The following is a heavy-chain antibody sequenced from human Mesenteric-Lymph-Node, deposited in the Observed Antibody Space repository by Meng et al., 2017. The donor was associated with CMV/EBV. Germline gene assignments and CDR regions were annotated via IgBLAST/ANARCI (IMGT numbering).Heavy chain of an antibody. D-gene: IGHD5-24*01. CDR1: GFTFSSYA. CDR3: AKALNSYNYGGDY. J-gene: IGHJ4*02. CDR2: ISGSDSTT. V-gene: IGHV3-23*01. Sequence: GESLKISCAASGFTFSSYAMSWVRQAPGKGLEWVSSISGSDSTTYYADSVKGRFTISRDNSRNTLHLQMNSLRAEDTAVYYCAKALNSYNYGGDYWGQGTLVTVSS.